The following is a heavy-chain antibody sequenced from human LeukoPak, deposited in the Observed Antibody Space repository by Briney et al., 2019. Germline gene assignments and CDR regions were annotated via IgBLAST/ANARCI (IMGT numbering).Heavy chain of an antibody. J-gene: IGHJ4*02. V-gene: IGHV3-30*04. CDR1: GFTFSSYA. CDR3: ARNFYDSGSYYPPWY. CDR2: ISYDGTNE. Sequence: GGSLRLSCAASGFTFSSYAMHWVRQAPGKGLEWVAVISYDGTNEYSADSVKGRFTISRDNSKNTLNLQMNSLRVEDTAVYYCARNFYDSGSYYPPWYWGQGVLVTVSS. D-gene: IGHD3-10*01.